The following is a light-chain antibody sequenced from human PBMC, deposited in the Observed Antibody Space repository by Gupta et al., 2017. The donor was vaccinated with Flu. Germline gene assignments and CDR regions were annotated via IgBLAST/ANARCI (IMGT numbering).Light chain of an antibody. CDR3: GSYTSSGTLV. Sequence: QSALTQPASVSGSPGQSITLSCTGTSSDVGRYNYVSWYQQHPGTAPKLMIYEVTNRPSGVSNRFSGSKSGNTASLTISGLQAEDEGDYYCGSYTSSGTLVFGGGTKLAVL. CDR1: SSDVGRYNY. V-gene: IGLV2-14*01. J-gene: IGLJ2*01. CDR2: EVT.